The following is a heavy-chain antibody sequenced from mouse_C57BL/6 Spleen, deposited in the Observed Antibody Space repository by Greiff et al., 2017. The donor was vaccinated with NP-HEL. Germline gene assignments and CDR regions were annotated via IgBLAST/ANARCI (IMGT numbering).Heavy chain of an antibody. V-gene: IGHV1-82*01. D-gene: IGHD2-4*01. J-gene: IGHJ1*03. CDR1: GYAFSSSW. CDR2: IYPGDGDT. Sequence: VKLMESGPELVKPGASVKISCKASGYAFSSSWMNWVKQRPGKGLEWIGRIYPGDGDTNYNGKFKGKATLTADKSSSTAYMQLSSLTSEDSAVYFCATFYDYDRYFDVWGTGTTVTVSS. CDR3: ATFYDYDRYFDV.